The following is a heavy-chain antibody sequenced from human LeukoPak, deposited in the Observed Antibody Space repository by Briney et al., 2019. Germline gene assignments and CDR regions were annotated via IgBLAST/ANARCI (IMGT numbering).Heavy chain of an antibody. J-gene: IGHJ6*02. D-gene: IGHD6-13*01. CDR1: GFTFTSSA. Sequence: SVEVSCKASGFTFTSSAVQWVRQARGQRLEWIGWIVVGSGNTNYAQKFQERVTITRDMSTSTAYMELSSLRSEDTAVYYCAVGYSSSWYYYYYGMDVWGQGTTVTVSS. CDR3: AVGYSSSWYYYYYGMDV. CDR2: IVVGSGNT. V-gene: IGHV1-58*01.